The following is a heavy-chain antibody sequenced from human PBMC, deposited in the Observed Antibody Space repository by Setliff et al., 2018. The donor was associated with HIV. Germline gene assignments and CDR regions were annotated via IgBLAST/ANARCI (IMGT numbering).Heavy chain of an antibody. J-gene: IGHJ5*02. CDR1: GGSFSGYY. D-gene: IGHD3-3*01. Sequence: PSETLSLTCAVYGGSFSGYYWSWIRQPPGKGMECIGEINHSGSTDHNPSLKSRVTISVDPSKKQFSLKLSSVTAADTAVYYCARQRGGRVTIFGVSGGWFDPWGQGTLVTVSS. CDR2: INHSGST. V-gene: IGHV4-34*01. CDR3: ARQRGGRVTIFGVSGGWFDP.